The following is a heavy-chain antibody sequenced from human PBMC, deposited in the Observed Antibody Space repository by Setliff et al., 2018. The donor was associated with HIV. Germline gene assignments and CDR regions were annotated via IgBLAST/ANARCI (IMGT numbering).Heavy chain of an antibody. CDR3: ARMAPEWNAFDI. CDR2: IISGSSTV. Sequence: GESLKISCGASGFIFSDSWMDWVRQAPGKGLECVAYIISGSSTVYYADSVKGRFTVSRDNAKNSVYLEMNSLRAEDTAVYYCARMAPEWNAFDIWGQGTVVTVSS. CDR1: GFIFSDSW. J-gene: IGHJ3*02. D-gene: IGHD3-3*01. V-gene: IGHV3-48*01.